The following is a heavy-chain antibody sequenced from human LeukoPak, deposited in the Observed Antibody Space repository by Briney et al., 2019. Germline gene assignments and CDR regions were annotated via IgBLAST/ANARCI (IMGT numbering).Heavy chain of an antibody. D-gene: IGHD6-6*01. CDR3: ARAGFIAARSSYYYMDV. V-gene: IGHV4-59*11. CDR2: IYYSGST. J-gene: IGHJ6*03. Sequence: SETLSLTCTVSGGSISSHYWSWIRQPPGKGLEWIGYIYYSGSTNYNPSLKSRVTISVDTSKNQSSLKLSSVTAADTAVYYCARAGFIAARSSYYYMDVWGKGTTVTVSS. CDR1: GGSISSHY.